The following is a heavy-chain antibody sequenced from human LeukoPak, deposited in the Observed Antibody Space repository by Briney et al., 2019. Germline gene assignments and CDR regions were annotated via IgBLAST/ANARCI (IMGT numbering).Heavy chain of an antibody. CDR3: ASKSYGSGSYFRKDAFDI. CDR2: INHSGST. CDR1: GGSFSGYY. J-gene: IGHJ3*02. Sequence: SETLSLTCAVYGGSFSGYYWSWIRQPPGKGLEWIGEINHSGSTNYNPSLKSQVTISVDTSKNQFSLKLSSVTAADTAVYYCASKSYGSGSYFRKDAFDIWGQGTMVTVSS. D-gene: IGHD3-10*01. V-gene: IGHV4-34*01.